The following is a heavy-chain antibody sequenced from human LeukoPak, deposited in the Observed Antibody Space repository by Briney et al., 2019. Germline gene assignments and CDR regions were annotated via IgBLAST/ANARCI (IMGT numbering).Heavy chain of an antibody. D-gene: IGHD3-9*01. CDR2: INPSGGST. J-gene: IGHJ6*02. CDR3: AGAGFPAGDILTGYPYYYYYGMDV. CDR1: GYTFTSYY. V-gene: IGHV1-46*01. Sequence: EASVKVSCKASGYTFTSYYMHWVRQAPGQGLEWMGIINPSGGSTSYAQKFQGRVTMTRDTSTSTVYMELSSLRSEDTAVYYCAGAGFPAGDILTGYPYYYYYGMDVWGQGTTVTVPS.